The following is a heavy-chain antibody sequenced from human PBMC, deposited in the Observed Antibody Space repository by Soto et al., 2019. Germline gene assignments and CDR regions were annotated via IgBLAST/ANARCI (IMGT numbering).Heavy chain of an antibody. Sequence: ASVKVAWKASGYTFTGYAMHWVRQAPGQRLEWMGWINAGNGNTKYSQKFQGRVTITRDTSASTAYMELSSLRSEDTAVYYCARCDSSGCDYWGQGTLVTVSS. V-gene: IGHV1-3*01. D-gene: IGHD6-19*01. CDR2: INAGNGNT. J-gene: IGHJ4*02. CDR3: ARCDSSGCDY. CDR1: GYTFTGYA.